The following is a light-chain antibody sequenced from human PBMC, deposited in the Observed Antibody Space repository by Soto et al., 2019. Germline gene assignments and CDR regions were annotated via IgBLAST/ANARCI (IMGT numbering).Light chain of an antibody. V-gene: IGLV2-14*01. CDR1: SSDVGGYNY. J-gene: IGLJ2*01. CDR3: CSYAGSTTRI. CDR2: EVS. Sequence: QSALTQPASVSGSPGQSITISCIGSSSDVGGYNYVSWYQHHPGRVPKPMIFEVSDRPSGVSSRFSGSKSGNTASLTISGLQAEDEADYYCCSYAGSTTRIFGGGTKLTVL.